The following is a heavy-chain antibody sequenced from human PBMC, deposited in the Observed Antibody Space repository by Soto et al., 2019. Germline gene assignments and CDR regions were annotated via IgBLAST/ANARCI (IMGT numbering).Heavy chain of an antibody. D-gene: IGHD4-4*01. CDR2: INPNSGGT. CDR3: ARGRTVTTYLFDY. J-gene: IGHJ4*02. V-gene: IGHV1-2*04. CDR1: GYTFTGYY. Sequence: SVKVSFKASGYTFTGYYMHWVRQAPGQGLEWMGWINPNSGGTNYAQKFQGWVTMTRDTSISTAYMELSRLRSDDTAVYYCARGRTVTTYLFDYWGQGTLVTVSS.